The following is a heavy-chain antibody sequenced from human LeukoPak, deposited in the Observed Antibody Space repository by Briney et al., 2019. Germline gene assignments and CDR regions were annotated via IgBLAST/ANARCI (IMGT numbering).Heavy chain of an antibody. D-gene: IGHD6-13*01. CDR2: FDPEDGET. Sequence: ASVTVSCKVSGYTLTELSMHWVRQAPGKGLEWMGGFDPEDGETIYAQKFQGRVTMTEDTSTDTAYMELSSLRSEDTAVYYCATGLAAAGASDFDYWGQGTLVTVSS. J-gene: IGHJ4*02. V-gene: IGHV1-24*01. CDR1: GYTLTELS. CDR3: ATGLAAAGASDFDY.